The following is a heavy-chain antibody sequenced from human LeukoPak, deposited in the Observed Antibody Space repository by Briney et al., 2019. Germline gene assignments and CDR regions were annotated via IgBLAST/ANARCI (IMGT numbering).Heavy chain of an antibody. CDR3: ARDQRGYGDSTGASKWIDP. CDR2: ISPYNGNT. Sequence: GASVTVSFKASGYTFTSYGINWVRQAPGQGLEWMGWISPYNGNTKYAEKVQGRVTITTDTSTSTAYMELRSLNSDDTAVYYCARDQRGYGDSTGASKWIDPWGQGTLVTVSS. D-gene: IGHD4-17*01. J-gene: IGHJ5*02. CDR1: GYTFTSYG. V-gene: IGHV1-18*01.